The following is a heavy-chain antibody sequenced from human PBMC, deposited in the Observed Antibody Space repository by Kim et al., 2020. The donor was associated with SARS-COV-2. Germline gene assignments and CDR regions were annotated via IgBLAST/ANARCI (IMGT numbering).Heavy chain of an antibody. J-gene: IGHJ3*02. Sequence: GGSLRLSCAASGFAFRTYVINWVRQAPGKGLEWVSGISDSGGTIKYADSVKGRFTISRDNSKNTLYLQMNSLRAEDTAMYYCAKGHYDILTGYPWRPAFDIWGQGTMVTVSS. D-gene: IGHD3-9*01. CDR1: GFAFRTYV. V-gene: IGHV3-23*01. CDR3: AKGHYDILTGYPWRPAFDI. CDR2: ISDSGGTI.